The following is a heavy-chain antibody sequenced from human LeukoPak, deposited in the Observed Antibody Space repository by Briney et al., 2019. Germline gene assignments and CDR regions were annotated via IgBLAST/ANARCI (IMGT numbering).Heavy chain of an antibody. Sequence: GASVKVSCKASGYTFTSYGISWVRQATGQGLEWMGWMNPNSGNTGYAQKFQGRVTMTRNTSISTAYMELSSLRSEDTAVYYCARAPSIRQQLVMYYFDYWGQGTLVTVSS. V-gene: IGHV1-8*02. CDR1: GYTFTSYG. D-gene: IGHD6-13*01. J-gene: IGHJ4*02. CDR2: MNPNSGNT. CDR3: ARAPSIRQQLVMYYFDY.